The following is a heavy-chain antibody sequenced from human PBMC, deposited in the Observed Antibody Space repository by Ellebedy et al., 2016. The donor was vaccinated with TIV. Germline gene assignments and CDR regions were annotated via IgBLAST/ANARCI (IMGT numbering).Heavy chain of an antibody. CDR3: ARDSKKGWAFDI. CDR1: GGSFSGYY. Sequence: SETLSLTCAVYGGSFSGYYWSWIRQPPGKGLEWIGYIYYSGSTNYNPSLKSRVTISVDTSKNQFSLKLSSVTAADTAVYYCARDSKKGWAFDIWGQGTMVTVSS. J-gene: IGHJ3*02. V-gene: IGHV4-59*01. CDR2: IYYSGST. D-gene: IGHD6-19*01.